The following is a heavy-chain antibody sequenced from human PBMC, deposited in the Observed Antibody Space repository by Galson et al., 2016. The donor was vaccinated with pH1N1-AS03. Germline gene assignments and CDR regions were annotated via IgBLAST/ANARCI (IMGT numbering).Heavy chain of an antibody. D-gene: IGHD4-17*01. J-gene: IGHJ6*04. CDR3: VRKDGDV. Sequence: SETLSLTCSVSGDSVTNYFWSWIRQSAGKGLEWIGRLHIRGSVVYNPSLKSRVTMSVDTSKNELSLRVTFVTAADTAVYYCVRKDGDVWGKGTTVTVSS. V-gene: IGHV4-4*07. CDR2: LHIRGSV. CDR1: GDSVTNYF.